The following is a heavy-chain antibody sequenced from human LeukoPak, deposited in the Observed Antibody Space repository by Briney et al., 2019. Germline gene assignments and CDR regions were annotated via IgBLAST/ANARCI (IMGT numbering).Heavy chain of an antibody. Sequence: GGSLRLSCAASGFTFSSYAMSWVRQAPGKGLEWVSAISGSGGGTYYADSVKGRFTISRDNSKNTLYLQMNSLRAEDTAVYYCANSPSLEQLVQYFDYWGQGTLVTVSS. V-gene: IGHV3-23*01. CDR3: ANSPSLEQLVQYFDY. J-gene: IGHJ4*02. CDR1: GFTFSSYA. D-gene: IGHD6-13*01. CDR2: ISGSGGGT.